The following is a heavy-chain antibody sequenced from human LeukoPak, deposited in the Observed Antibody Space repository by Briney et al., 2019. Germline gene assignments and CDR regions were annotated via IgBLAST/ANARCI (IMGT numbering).Heavy chain of an antibody. D-gene: IGHD2-2*02. CDR2: IRYDGSNK. J-gene: IGHJ4*02. Sequence: GGSLRLSCAASGFTFSSCGMHWVRQAPGKGLEWVAFIRYDGSNKYYADSVKGRFTISRDNSKNTLYLQMNSLRAEDTAVYYCAKDHTDGFLDYWGQGTLVTVSS. CDR1: GFTFSSCG. CDR3: AKDHTDGFLDY. V-gene: IGHV3-30*02.